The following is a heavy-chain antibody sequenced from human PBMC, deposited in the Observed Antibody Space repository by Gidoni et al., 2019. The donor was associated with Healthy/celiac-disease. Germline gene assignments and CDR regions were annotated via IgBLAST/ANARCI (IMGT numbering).Heavy chain of an antibody. CDR1: GFTFGSYA. D-gene: IGHD3-16*01. J-gene: IGHJ4*02. CDR3: AGGLGLAAFDY. Sequence: QVQLVESGGGVVQPGRSLRLSWAASGFTFGSYAMHWVRQAPGKGLEWVAVISYDGSNKYYADSVKGRFTISRDNSKNTLYLQMNSLRAEDTAVYYCAGGLGLAAFDYWGQGTLVTVSS. CDR2: ISYDGSNK. V-gene: IGHV3-30-3*01.